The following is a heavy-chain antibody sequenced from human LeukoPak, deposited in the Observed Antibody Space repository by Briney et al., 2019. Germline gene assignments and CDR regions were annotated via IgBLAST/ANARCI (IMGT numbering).Heavy chain of an antibody. CDR1: GGTFSSYA. Sequence: ASVKVSCKASGGTFSSYAISWVRQAPGQGLEWMGGIIPIFGTANYAQKFQGRVTITADESTSTAYMELSSLRSEDTAVYYCARLGYSSGWLNEYYFDYWGQGTLVTVSS. D-gene: IGHD6-19*01. CDR3: ARLGYSSGWLNEYYFDY. CDR2: IIPIFGTA. J-gene: IGHJ4*02. V-gene: IGHV1-69*01.